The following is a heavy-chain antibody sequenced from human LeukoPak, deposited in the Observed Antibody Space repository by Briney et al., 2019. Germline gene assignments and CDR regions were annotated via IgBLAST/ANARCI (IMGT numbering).Heavy chain of an antibody. J-gene: IGHJ4*02. CDR1: GFTFSSYG. V-gene: IGHV3-30*02. CDR2: IRSCGSSK. Sequence: GGSLRLSCAASGFTFSSYGMHWVRQAPGKGLEWVAVIRSCGSSKYYADSVKGRFTISRDNSENTLYRQMNSLRAEVTAVYYCAAEEGHLTNSGNHMGAEYSGEGNPVTPSS. D-gene: IGHD1-26*01. CDR3: AAEEGHLTNSGNHMGAEY.